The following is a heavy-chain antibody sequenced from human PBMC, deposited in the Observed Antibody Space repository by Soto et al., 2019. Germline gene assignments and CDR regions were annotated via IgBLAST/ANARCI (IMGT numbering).Heavy chain of an antibody. CDR2: IYWDDDK. J-gene: IGHJ5*02. V-gene: IGHV2-5*02. Sequence: SGPTLVNPTQTLTLTCTFSGFSLSTSGVGVGWIRQPPGKALEWLALIYWDDDKRYSPSLKSRLTITKDTSKNQVVLTMTNMDPVDTATYYCASAKVVPAATVVSKYNWFDPWGQGTLVTVSS. CDR1: GFSLSTSGVG. D-gene: IGHD2-2*01. CDR3: ASAKVVPAATVVSKYNWFDP.